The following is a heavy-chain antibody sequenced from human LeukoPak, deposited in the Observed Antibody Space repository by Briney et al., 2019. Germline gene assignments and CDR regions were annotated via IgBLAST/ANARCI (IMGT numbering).Heavy chain of an antibody. CDR3: ARIRLPYSGYAXYYGMDV. J-gene: IGHJ6*02. CDR2: INPSGGST. CDR1: GYTFTSYY. V-gene: IGHV1-46*01. D-gene: IGHD5-12*01. Sequence: GASVKVSCKASGYTFTSYYMHWVRQAPGQGLERMGIINPSGGSTSYAQKFQGRVTMTRDTSTSTVYTELSSLRSEDTAVYYCARIRLPYSGYAXYYGMDVWGXGTXVXVSS.